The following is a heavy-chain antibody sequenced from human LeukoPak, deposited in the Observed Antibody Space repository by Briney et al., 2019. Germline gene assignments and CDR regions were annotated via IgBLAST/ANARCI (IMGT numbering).Heavy chain of an antibody. Sequence: ASQTLSLTCTVSGGSISSGSYYWSWIRQPAGKGLEWIGRIYTSGSTNYNPSLKSRVTISVDTSKNQFSLKLSSVTAADTAVYHCARDASSVPPDSGYYGAYYFDYWGQGTLVTVSS. V-gene: IGHV4-61*02. CDR1: GGSISSGSYY. J-gene: IGHJ4*02. D-gene: IGHD3-10*01. CDR2: IYTSGST. CDR3: ARDASSVPPDSGYYGAYYFDY.